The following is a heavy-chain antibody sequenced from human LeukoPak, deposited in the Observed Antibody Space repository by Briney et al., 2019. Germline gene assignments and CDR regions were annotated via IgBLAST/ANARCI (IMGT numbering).Heavy chain of an antibody. CDR1: GFTFDDYA. D-gene: IGHD4-17*01. J-gene: IGHJ4*02. Sequence: GRSLRLSCAASGFTFDDYAMHWVRQAPGKGLEWISGISWNSGSIGYADSVKGRFTISRDNAKNSLYLQMNSLRAEDTALYYCAKDMGPTLLRYYFDYWGQGTLVTVSS. CDR3: AKDMGPTLLRYYFDY. CDR2: ISWNSGSI. V-gene: IGHV3-9*01.